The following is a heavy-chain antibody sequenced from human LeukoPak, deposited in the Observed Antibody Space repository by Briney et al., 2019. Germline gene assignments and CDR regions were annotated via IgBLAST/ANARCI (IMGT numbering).Heavy chain of an antibody. CDR2: INHSGST. V-gene: IGHV4-34*01. CDR3: ARGGRRRAFDI. CDR1: GGSFSGYY. Sequence: SETLSLTCAVYGGSFSGYYWSWIRQPPGKGLEWIGEINHSGSTNYNPSLKSRVTISVDTSKNQFSLKLSSVTAADTVVYYCARGGRRRAFDIWGQGTMVTVSS. D-gene: IGHD1-14*01. J-gene: IGHJ3*02.